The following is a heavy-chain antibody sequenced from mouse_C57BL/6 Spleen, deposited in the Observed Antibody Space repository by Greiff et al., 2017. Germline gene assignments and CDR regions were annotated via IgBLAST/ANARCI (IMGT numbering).Heavy chain of an antibody. V-gene: IGHV8-8*01. CDR3: ARMGCYGSNQDVDY. J-gene: IGHJ2*01. CDR1: GFSLSTFGMG. D-gene: IGHD1-1*01. CDR2: IWWDDDK. Sequence: QVTLKVSGPGILQPSQTLSLTCSFSGFSLSTFGMGVGWIRQPSGKGLEWLAHIWWDDDKYYNPALKSPRTISKDTSKTQVFLKIAQVDTADTVTCYGARMGCYGSNQDVDYWGKGTTLTVSS.